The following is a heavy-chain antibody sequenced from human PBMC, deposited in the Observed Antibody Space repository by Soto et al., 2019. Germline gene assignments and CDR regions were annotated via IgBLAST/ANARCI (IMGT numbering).Heavy chain of an antibody. CDR3: ARGYSYQDY. J-gene: IGHJ4*02. D-gene: IGHD5-18*01. Sequence: QVQLAESGGGVVQPGRPLRLSCAASGFTFSTYGMHWVRQAPGKGLDWVAVVSYDGKNKYYPHSVKGRFTISRDNSKNTLYQQMNSLRAEDTAVYYCARGYSYQDYWGQGTLVTVSS. CDR2: VSYDGKNK. CDR1: GFTFSTYG. V-gene: IGHV3-30*03.